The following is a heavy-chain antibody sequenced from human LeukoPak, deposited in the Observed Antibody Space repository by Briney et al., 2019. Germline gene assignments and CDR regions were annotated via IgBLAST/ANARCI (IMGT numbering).Heavy chain of an antibody. CDR3: ARSDSSLYYFGY. D-gene: IGHD6-13*01. V-gene: IGHV4-59*01. CDR2: IYYSGST. Sequence: SETLSLTCTVSGGSISSYYWSWIRQPPGKGLEWIGYIYYSGSTNYNPSLKSRVTISVDTSKNQFSLKLSSVTAADTAVYYCARSDSSLYYFGYWGQGTLVTVSS. CDR1: GGSISSYY. J-gene: IGHJ4*02.